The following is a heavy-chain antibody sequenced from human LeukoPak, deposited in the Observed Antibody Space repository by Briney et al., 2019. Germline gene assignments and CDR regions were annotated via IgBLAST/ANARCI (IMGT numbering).Heavy chain of an antibody. CDR2: ISYDGSNK. J-gene: IGHJ4*02. CDR3: TRTRDYFDTTRYFDY. V-gene: IGHV3-30*03. D-gene: IGHD3-22*01. CDR1: GFTFSSYG. Sequence: PGRSLRLSCAASGFTFSSYGMHWVRQAPGKGLEWVAVISYDGSNKYYADSVKGRFTISRDNSKNTLYLQMNSLRSDDTAVYYCTRTRDYFDTTRYFDYWGQGTLVTVSS.